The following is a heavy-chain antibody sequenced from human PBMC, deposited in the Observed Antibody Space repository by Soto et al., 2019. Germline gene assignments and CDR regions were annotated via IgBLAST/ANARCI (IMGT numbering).Heavy chain of an antibody. CDR1: GGSISRSHNF. V-gene: IGHV4-39*01. CDR2: IFYSGTT. Sequence: QLQLQESGPGLVKPSETLSLTCTVTGGSISRSHNFWGWIRQPPGKGLELIGSIFYSGTTYNNPSLNSPVTPSVDTLKNQFSLKLNSVTAADTDGFYCARYYGDYKNYFDYWGQGTLVTVSS. J-gene: IGHJ4*02. CDR3: ARYYGDYKNYFDY. D-gene: IGHD4-17*01.